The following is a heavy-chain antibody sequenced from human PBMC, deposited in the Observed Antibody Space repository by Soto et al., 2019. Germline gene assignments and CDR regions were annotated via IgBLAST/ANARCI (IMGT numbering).Heavy chain of an antibody. CDR3: ARVGGSCGSCYAVDY. CDR2: INSSGGST. J-gene: IGHJ4*02. CDR1: GYTFTSYY. Sequence: ASVKVSCKASGYTFTSYYMHWVRQAPGQGLEWMGIINSSGGSTTYAQRFQGRVTMTRDTSTSTVYMELSSLRSEDTAVYYCARVGGSCGSCYAVDYCGQGTLVTVSS. V-gene: IGHV1-46*01. D-gene: IGHD2-15*01.